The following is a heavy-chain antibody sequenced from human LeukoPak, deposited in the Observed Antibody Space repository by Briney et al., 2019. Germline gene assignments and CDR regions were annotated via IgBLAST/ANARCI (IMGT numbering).Heavy chain of an antibody. CDR3: ARGVRIEGSGSYEGPFFDY. D-gene: IGHD3-10*01. V-gene: IGHV1-46*01. CDR2: INPSGGSA. J-gene: IGHJ4*02. Sequence: GASVKVSCKASGYTFTSYYMHWVRQAPGQGLEWMGIINPSGGSASYAQKFQGRVTMIRDTSTSTVYMELSSLRSEDTAVYHCARGVRIEGSGSYEGPFFDYWGQGTLVTVSS. CDR1: GYTFTSYY.